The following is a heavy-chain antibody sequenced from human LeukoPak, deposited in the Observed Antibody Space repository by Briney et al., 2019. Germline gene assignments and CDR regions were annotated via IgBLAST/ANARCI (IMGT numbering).Heavy chain of an antibody. Sequence: PPETLSLTCAVPGYSISSGYYWGWIRQPPGKGLEWIGSIYHSGSTNYNPSLKSRVTISVDTSKNQFSLKLSSVTAADTAVYYCARDLSRGYSYGYWFDPWGQGTLVTVSS. CDR3: ARDLSRGYSYGYWFDP. D-gene: IGHD5-18*01. CDR1: GYSISSGYY. CDR2: IYHSGST. V-gene: IGHV4-38-2*02. J-gene: IGHJ5*02.